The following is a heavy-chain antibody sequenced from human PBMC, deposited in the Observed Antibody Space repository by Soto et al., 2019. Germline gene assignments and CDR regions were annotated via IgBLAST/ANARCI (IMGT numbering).Heavy chain of an antibody. CDR1: GASVSSSSYY. V-gene: IGHV4-39*01. J-gene: IGHJ6*02. D-gene: IGHD1-7*01. Sequence: QLQLHESGPGLVKPSETLSLTCTVSGASVSSSSYYWGWIRQPPGKGLEWIGSIYYSGSTYYNPSPKSRVTISVDTSKNQFSLKLSSVTAADTAVYYCARLNAGTTYYYYGMDVWGQGTTVTVSS. CDR3: ARLNAGTTYYYYGMDV. CDR2: IYYSGST.